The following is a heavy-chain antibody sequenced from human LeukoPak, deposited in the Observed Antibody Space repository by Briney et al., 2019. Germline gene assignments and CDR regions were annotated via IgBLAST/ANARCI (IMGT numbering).Heavy chain of an antibody. CDR2: IYYSGST. J-gene: IGHJ4*02. Sequence: SETLSLTCTVSGGSISNYYWSWIRQPPGKGLEWIGSIYYSGSTYYNPSLKSRVTISVDTSKNQFSLKLSSVTAADTAVYYCARTYSGSSDPFDYWGQGTLVTVSS. CDR1: GGSISNYY. D-gene: IGHD1-26*01. CDR3: ARTYSGSSDPFDY. V-gene: IGHV4-59*05.